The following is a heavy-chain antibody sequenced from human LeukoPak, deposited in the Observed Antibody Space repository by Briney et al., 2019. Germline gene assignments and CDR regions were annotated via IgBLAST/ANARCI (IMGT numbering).Heavy chain of an antibody. D-gene: IGHD3-10*01. J-gene: IGHJ4*02. Sequence: GSLRTPRKGSGYSLNSFCISWVRQMPGKGLAGMGRIEPSDSYTRYSPSFQGHVNISVDKSMSTAYLQWSSLKASDTAMYYCARNQGFGESAFIYWGQGTLVTVSS. V-gene: IGHV5-10-1*01. CDR1: GYSLNSFC. CDR3: ARNQGFGESAFIY. CDR2: IEPSDSYT.